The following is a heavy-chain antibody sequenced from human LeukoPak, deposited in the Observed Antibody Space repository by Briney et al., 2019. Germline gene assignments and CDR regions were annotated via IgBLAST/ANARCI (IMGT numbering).Heavy chain of an antibody. J-gene: IGHJ4*02. Sequence: SETLSLTCAVYGGSFSGYYWSWIRQPPGKGLEWIGEINHSGSTNYNPSLKSRVTISVDTSKNQFSLKLSSVTAADTAVYYCASFSSSWYGVGYWGQGTLVTVSS. CDR2: INHSGST. CDR3: ASFSSSWYGVGY. V-gene: IGHV4-34*01. D-gene: IGHD6-13*01. CDR1: GGSFSGYY.